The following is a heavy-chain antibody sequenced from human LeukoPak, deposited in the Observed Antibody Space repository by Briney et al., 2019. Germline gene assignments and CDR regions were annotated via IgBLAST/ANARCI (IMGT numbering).Heavy chain of an antibody. D-gene: IGHD6-13*01. Sequence: SVKVSCKASGGTFSSYAISWVRQAPGQGLEWMGRIIPIFGTANYAQKFQGRVTITTDESTSTAYMELSSLRSEDTAVYYCARSELRQQLVDYWGQGTLATVSS. J-gene: IGHJ4*02. CDR2: IIPIFGTA. CDR1: GGTFSSYA. V-gene: IGHV1-69*05. CDR3: ARSELRQQLVDY.